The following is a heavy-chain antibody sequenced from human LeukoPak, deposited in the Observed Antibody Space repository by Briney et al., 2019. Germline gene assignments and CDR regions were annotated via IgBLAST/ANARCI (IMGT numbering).Heavy chain of an antibody. CDR1: GYSFTNYW. Sequence: GESLKISCKGSGYSFTNYWIGWVRQMPGKGLEWMGIFYPDDSDTKYSPPFEGQVTISADQSISTVYLQWRSLKASATAMYYCARSYNSGWSFDAFDLWGHGTMVTVSS. J-gene: IGHJ3*01. V-gene: IGHV5-51*01. D-gene: IGHD6-19*01. CDR2: FYPDDSDT. CDR3: ARSYNSGWSFDAFDL.